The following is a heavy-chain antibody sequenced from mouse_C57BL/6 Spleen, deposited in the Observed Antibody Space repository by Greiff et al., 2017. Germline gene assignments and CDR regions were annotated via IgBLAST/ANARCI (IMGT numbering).Heavy chain of an antibody. D-gene: IGHD2-2*01. V-gene: IGHV1-55*01. Sequence: VQLQQPGAELVKPGASVKMSCKASGYTFTSYWLTWVKQRPGQGLEWIGDIYPGSGSTNYNEKFKSKATLTVDTSSSTAYMQISSLTSEDSAVYYCARAGSYYGYDGNWYFDVWGTGTTVTVSS. CDR1: GYTFTSYW. J-gene: IGHJ1*03. CDR2: IYPGSGST. CDR3: ARAGSYYGYDGNWYFDV.